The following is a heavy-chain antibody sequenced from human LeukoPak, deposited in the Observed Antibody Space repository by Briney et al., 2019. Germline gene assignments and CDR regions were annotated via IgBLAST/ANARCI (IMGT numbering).Heavy chain of an antibody. D-gene: IGHD4-17*01. CDR2: INHSGST. V-gene: IGHV4-34*01. CDR1: GGSFSGYY. J-gene: IGHJ4*02. CDR3: ASVDYGDYVDY. Sequence: SETLSLTCAVYGGSFSGYYWSWNRQPPGKGLEWIGEINHSGSTNYNPSLKSRVTISVDTSKNQFSLKLSSVTAADTAVYYCASVDYGDYVDYWGQGTLVTVSS.